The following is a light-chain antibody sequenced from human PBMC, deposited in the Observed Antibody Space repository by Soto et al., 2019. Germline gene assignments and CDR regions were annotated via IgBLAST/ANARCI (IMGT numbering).Light chain of an antibody. CDR2: DAS. Sequence: DIQMTQSPSTLSASVGDRVTITCRASQSISGWLAWYQQKPGKAPKLLIYDASNLESGVPSRFSGSGSGTEFTLTISSLQPDDFATYYCQHYNDYRTFGQGTKVDIK. V-gene: IGKV1-5*01. CDR3: QHYNDYRT. CDR1: QSISGW. J-gene: IGKJ1*01.